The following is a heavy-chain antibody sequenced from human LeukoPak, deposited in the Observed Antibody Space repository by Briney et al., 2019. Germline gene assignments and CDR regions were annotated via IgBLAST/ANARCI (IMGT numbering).Heavy chain of an antibody. J-gene: IGHJ4*02. V-gene: IGHV6-1*01. D-gene: IGHD5-24*01. CDR2: TYYRSKWYN. CDR3: TRGAPVGSSREFDY. CDR1: GDSVSSNSAA. Sequence: SQTLSLTCAISGDSVSSNSAAWNWIMQSPLRGLEWLGRTYYRSKWYNDYAVSVKSRITINPDTSKNQFSLQLNSVTPEDTAVYYCTRGAPVGSSREFDYWGQGTLVTVSS.